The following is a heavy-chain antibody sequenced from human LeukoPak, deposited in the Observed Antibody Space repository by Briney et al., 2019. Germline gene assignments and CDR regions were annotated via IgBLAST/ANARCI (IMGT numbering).Heavy chain of an antibody. CDR3: ARSRIHYSSGRHNDDAFDI. J-gene: IGHJ3*02. Sequence: ASVKVSCKASGYTFTSYYMHWVRQAPGQGLEWMGIINPSGGSTSYAQKFQGRVTMTRDTSTSTVYMELSSLRSEDTAVYYCARSRIHYSSGRHNDDAFDIWGQGTMVTVSS. V-gene: IGHV1-46*01. CDR1: GYTFTSYY. CDR2: INPSGGST. D-gene: IGHD6-19*01.